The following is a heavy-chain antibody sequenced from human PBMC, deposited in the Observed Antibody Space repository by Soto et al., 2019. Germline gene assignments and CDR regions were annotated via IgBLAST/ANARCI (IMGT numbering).Heavy chain of an antibody. D-gene: IGHD1-20*01. CDR1: GFTFGSYA. Sequence: VQLVESGGGLVQPGGSLRLSCAASGFTFGSYAMTWVRQAPGQGLEWVSGISGGGRGSYYSDSVEARFTISRDNPKNLLYLQMNTLRVEDTGVYFCARVRYPSAPRRPLDYYFMDVWGNGTTITVSS. CDR2: ISGGGRGS. V-gene: IGHV3-23*04. J-gene: IGHJ6*03. CDR3: ARVRYPSAPRRPLDYYFMDV.